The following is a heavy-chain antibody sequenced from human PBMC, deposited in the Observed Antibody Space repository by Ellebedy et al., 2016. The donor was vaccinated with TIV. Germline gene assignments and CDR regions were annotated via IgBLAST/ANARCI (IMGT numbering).Heavy chain of an antibody. J-gene: IGHJ6*02. CDR3: ASGQFDDMAV. D-gene: IGHD3-10*01. CDR2: IFYSGTP. V-gene: IGHV4-39*01. CDR1: GGSITRSTHY. Sequence: SETLSLTXSVSGGSITRSTHYWGWIRQPPGKGLEWIGSIFYSGTPYYNPSLKSRVTISVDTSKTQFSLKVSSVTAADTAVYYCASGQFDDMAVWGQGTTVTVSS.